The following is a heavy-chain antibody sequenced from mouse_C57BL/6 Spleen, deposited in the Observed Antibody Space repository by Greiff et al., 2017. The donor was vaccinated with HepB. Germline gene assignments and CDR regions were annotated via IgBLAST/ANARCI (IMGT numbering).Heavy chain of an antibody. J-gene: IGHJ4*01. CDR3: ARYVYGSSYAMDY. Sequence: QVQLQQPGAELVKPGASVKLSCKASGYTFTSYWMHWVKQRPGQGLEWIGMIHPNSGSTNYNEKFKSKATLTVDKSSSTAYMQLSSLTSEDSAVYYCARYVYGSSYAMDYWGQGTSVTVSS. CDR2: IHPNSGST. D-gene: IGHD1-1*01. CDR1: GYTFTSYW. V-gene: IGHV1-64*01.